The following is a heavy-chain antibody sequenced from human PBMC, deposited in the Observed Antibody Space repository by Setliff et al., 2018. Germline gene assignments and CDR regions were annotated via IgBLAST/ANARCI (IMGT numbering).Heavy chain of an antibody. CDR3: ARHRGRAAAGTCFDI. Sequence: GESLKISCKGSGYSFTNYWIGWVRQMPGKGLEWMGIIYPLDSDTRYSPSFQGQVTISADKSVSTAYLQWSSLKASDTAIYCCARHRGRAAAGTCFDIWGQGTLVTAPQ. CDR1: GYSFTNYW. V-gene: IGHV5-51*01. CDR2: IYPLDSDT. J-gene: IGHJ4*02. D-gene: IGHD6-13*01.